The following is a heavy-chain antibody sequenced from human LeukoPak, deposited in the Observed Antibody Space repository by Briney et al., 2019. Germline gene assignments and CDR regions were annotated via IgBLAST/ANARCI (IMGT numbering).Heavy chain of an antibody. CDR1: GGTFSGYA. J-gene: IGHJ5*02. CDR2: IIPIFGTA. D-gene: IGHD3-10*01. CDR3: ARSSRRTYYYRSDWFDP. Sequence: PVKVSCKASGGTFSGYAISWVRQAPGQGLEWMGGIIPIFGTANYAQKFQGRVTITTDESTSTAYMELSSLRSEDTAVYYCARSSRRTYYYRSDWFDPWGQGTLVTVSS. V-gene: IGHV1-69*05.